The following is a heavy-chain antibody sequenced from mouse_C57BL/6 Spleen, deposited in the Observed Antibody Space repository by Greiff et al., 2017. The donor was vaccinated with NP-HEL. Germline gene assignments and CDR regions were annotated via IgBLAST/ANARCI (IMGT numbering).Heavy chain of an antibody. CDR3: ARSGGFIYYGSNYLYYAMDY. Sequence: VQLQQSGAELVKPGASVKLSCKASGYTFTSYWMQWVKQRPGQGLEWIGEIVPCDSYTNYNQKFKGKATLTVDTSSSTAYMQLSSLTSEDSAVYYCARSGGFIYYGSNYLYYAMDYWGQGTSVTVSS. D-gene: IGHD1-1*01. CDR2: IVPCDSYT. V-gene: IGHV1-50*01. CDR1: GYTFTSYW. J-gene: IGHJ4*01.